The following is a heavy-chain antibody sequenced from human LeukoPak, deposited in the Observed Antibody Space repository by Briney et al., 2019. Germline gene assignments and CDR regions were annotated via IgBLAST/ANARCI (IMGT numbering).Heavy chain of an antibody. Sequence: SVNPSCKPSIGTSAMDATSGGRQAPEQGREWMGGIIPIVDAAHNTRTLQGRLTITADESTSTVYMEMSSLRSEDTAMYYCAKEGDTALVTGYFDLWGRGTLVTASA. CDR2: IIPIVDAA. CDR1: IGTSAMDA. D-gene: IGHD5-18*01. CDR3: AKEGDTALVTGYFDL. J-gene: IGHJ2*01. V-gene: IGHV1-69*13.